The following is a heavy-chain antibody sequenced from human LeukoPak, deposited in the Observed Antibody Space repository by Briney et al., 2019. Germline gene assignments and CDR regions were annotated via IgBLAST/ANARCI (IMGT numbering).Heavy chain of an antibody. Sequence: GGSLRLSCAASGFSFSNYAMSWVRQAPGKGLKGVSAISGSGGSSYYADSVKGRFTISRDNSKNTLYLQMNSLRAEDTAVYYCAKEGQQLGGPIDYWGQGTLVTVSS. CDR3: AKEGQQLGGPIDY. J-gene: IGHJ4*02. CDR1: GFSFSNYA. CDR2: ISGSGGSS. D-gene: IGHD6-6*01. V-gene: IGHV3-23*01.